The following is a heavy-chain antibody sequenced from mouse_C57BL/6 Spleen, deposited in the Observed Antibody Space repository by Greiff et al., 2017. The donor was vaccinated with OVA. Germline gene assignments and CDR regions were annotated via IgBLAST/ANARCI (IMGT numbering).Heavy chain of an antibody. J-gene: IGHJ1*03. CDR2: IRNKANGYTT. CDR1: GFTFTDYY. Sequence: EVNVVESGGGLVQPGGSLSLSCAASGFTFTDYYMSWVRQPPGKALEWLGFIRNKANGYTTEYSASVKGRFTISRDNSQSILYLQMNALRAEDSATYYCARSLYFDVWGTGTTVTVSS. V-gene: IGHV7-3*01. CDR3: ARSLYFDV.